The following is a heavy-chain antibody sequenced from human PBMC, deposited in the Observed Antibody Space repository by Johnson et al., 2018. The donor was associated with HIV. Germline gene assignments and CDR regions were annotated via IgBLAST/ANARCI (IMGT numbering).Heavy chain of an antibody. CDR2: IQYDGSNK. Sequence: VQLVESGGGLIQPGGSLRLSCAASGFTVSSNYMSWVRQAPGKGLEWVAFIQYDGSNKYYADSLKGRFTISRDNSKNTVYLQMNSLRPEDTAVYYCAKDGGSYGGAFDIWGQGTRVTVSS. V-gene: IGHV3-30*02. CDR3: AKDGGSYGGAFDI. D-gene: IGHD1-26*01. J-gene: IGHJ3*02. CDR1: GFTVSSNY.